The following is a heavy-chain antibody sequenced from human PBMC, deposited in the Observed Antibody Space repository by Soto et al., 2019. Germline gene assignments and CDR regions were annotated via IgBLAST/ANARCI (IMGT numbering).Heavy chain of an antibody. D-gene: IGHD2-21*01. J-gene: IGHJ6*03. Sequence: EMQLVESGGGLVQPGGSLRLSCAASGFTVSSNYMTWVRQAPGKGLEWVSVLYSGGNTYYADSVKGRFSISRDNSKNTLYLQMNSLRAEDTAVYYCARVVKVEVVGIFVYHYYYMDVWGKGTTVTVSS. V-gene: IGHV3-66*01. CDR3: ARVVKVEVVGIFVYHYYYMDV. CDR1: GFTVSSNY. CDR2: LYSGGNT.